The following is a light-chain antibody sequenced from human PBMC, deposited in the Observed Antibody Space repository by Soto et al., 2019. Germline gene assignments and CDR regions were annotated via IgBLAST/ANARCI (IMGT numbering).Light chain of an antibody. Sequence: EIVLTQSPATLSLSPGERATLSCRASQSVSSYLAWYQQKPGQAPRLLIYDASNRATGIPARFSGSGSGTDFTLTISSLEPEDFAVYYCQRRSNWPPETFGQGTRLEI. CDR2: DAS. J-gene: IGKJ5*01. V-gene: IGKV3-11*01. CDR3: QRRSNWPPET. CDR1: QSVSSY.